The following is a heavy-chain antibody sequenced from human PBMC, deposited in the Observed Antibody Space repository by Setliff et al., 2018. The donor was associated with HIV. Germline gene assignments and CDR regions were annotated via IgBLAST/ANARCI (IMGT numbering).Heavy chain of an antibody. V-gene: IGHV3-7*03. CDR1: GFIFSRYW. D-gene: IGHD6-6*01. CDR2: IKEDGSEK. J-gene: IGHJ4*02. CDR3: AISTRPY. Sequence: PGGSLRLSCEASGFIFSRYWMSWVRQAPGKGLEWVANIKEDGSEKYYVDSVKGRFTVSRDNAENSVYLQMNGLRVEDTAVYYCAISTRPYWGQGTLVTVSS.